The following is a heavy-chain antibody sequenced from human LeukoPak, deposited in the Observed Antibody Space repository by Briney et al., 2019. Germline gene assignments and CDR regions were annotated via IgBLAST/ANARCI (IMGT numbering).Heavy chain of an antibody. CDR2: IYYSGST. CDR1: GGSISSSSYY. Sequence: SETLSLTCTVSGGSISSSSYYWGWIRQPPGKGLEWIGSIYYSGSTYYNPSLRSRVTMSVDTSKNQFSLRLSTVTATDTAVYYCARRGPYGSGRIYYYGMDVWGQGTTVTVSS. D-gene: IGHD3-10*01. CDR3: ARRGPYGSGRIYYYGMDV. V-gene: IGHV4-39*01. J-gene: IGHJ6*02.